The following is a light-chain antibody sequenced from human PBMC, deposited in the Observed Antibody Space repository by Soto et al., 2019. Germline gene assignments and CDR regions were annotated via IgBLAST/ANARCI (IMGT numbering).Light chain of an antibody. CDR2: LGS. CDR3: MQALQTP. Sequence: IVMTQSPLSLPVTPGEPASISCRSSQSLLHSNGYNYLDWYLQKPGQSPQLLIYLGSNRASGVPDRFSGSGSGTDFTLKISRVEAEDVGVYYGMQALQTPFGGGTKVEIK. J-gene: IGKJ4*01. CDR1: QSLLHSNGYNY. V-gene: IGKV2-28*01.